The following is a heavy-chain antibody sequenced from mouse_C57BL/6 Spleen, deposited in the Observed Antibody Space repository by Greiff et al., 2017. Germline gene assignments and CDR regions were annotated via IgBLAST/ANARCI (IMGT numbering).Heavy chain of an antibody. V-gene: IGHV1-69*01. D-gene: IGHD1-1*01. Sequence: VQLQQPGAELVMPGASVKLSCKASGYTFTSYGMHWVKQRTGQGLEWIGEIDPSDSYTNYNQKFKGKSTLTVDKSSSTAYMQLSSLTSEVAAVYYCARGDYYNYWGQGTTLPGSS. CDR1: GYTFTSYG. CDR3: ARGDYYNY. CDR2: IDPSDSYT. J-gene: IGHJ2*01.